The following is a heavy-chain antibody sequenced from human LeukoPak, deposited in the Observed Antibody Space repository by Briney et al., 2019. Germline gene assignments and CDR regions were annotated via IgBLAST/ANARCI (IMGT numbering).Heavy chain of an antibody. CDR1: GYTFTGYY. Sequence: ASVKVSCKASGYTFTGYYMHWVRQAPGQGLEWMGRINPNSGGTNYAQKFQGRVTMTRDTSISTAYMELSRLRSDDTAVYYCAREGRTGIVVVPAGFDYWGQGTLVTVSS. CDR2: INPNSGGT. D-gene: IGHD2-2*01. V-gene: IGHV1-2*06. J-gene: IGHJ4*02. CDR3: AREGRTGIVVVPAGFDY.